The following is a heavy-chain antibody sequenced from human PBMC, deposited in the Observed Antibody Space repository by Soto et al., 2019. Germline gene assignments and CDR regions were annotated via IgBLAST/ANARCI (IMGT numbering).Heavy chain of an antibody. J-gene: IGHJ6*02. CDR2: IYYRGST. CDR3: ARDGREASGMDV. Sequence: LSLTCTVSGGSISSHYWSWVRQAPGKGLEWIGHIYYRGSTTYNPSLRSRSTISVDTSNNQFSLKLNSVTTADTAVYYCARDGREASGMDVWGQGTRVTVSS. V-gene: IGHV4-59*11. CDR1: GGSISSHY. D-gene: IGHD1-26*01.